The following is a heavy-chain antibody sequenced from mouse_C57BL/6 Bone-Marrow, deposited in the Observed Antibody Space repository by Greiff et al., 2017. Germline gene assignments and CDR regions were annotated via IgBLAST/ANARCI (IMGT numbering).Heavy chain of an antibody. V-gene: IGHV8-8*01. D-gene: IGHD2-14*01. CDR1: GFSLSTFGMG. J-gene: IGHJ2*01. Sequence: QVTLKQSGPGLLQPSPTLSLTCSSSGFSLSTFGMGVGWLRQPSGNGLEWLAHTWWDDDKYYNPALKSRPTISKNTSKKQVFLKIADVDTAYTATYYCARMRGYPDYGGQGTTLTVSS. CDR3: ARMRGYPDY. CDR2: TWWDDDK.